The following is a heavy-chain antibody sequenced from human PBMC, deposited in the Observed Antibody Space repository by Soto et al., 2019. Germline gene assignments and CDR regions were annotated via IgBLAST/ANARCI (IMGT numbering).Heavy chain of an antibody. Sequence: QVRLVQSGPEVKKPGASVKVSCRASGYTFTNYGISWVRQAPGQGLEWMAWISGYNGNTNYAQRLQGRVTLTTDTSTSTAYMELRSLTSDDTAMYYCVRDEIAGAGAFDYWGQVALVTVSS. J-gene: IGHJ4*02. D-gene: IGHD6-13*01. V-gene: IGHV1-18*01. CDR1: GYTFTNYG. CDR2: ISGYNGNT. CDR3: VRDEIAGAGAFDY.